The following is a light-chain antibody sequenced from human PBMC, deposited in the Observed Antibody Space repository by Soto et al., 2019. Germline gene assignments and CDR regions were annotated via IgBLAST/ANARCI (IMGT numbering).Light chain of an antibody. CDR2: GAS. V-gene: IGKV3-15*01. J-gene: IGKJ1*01. CDR1: QSVSSN. Sequence: EIVMTQSPATLSVSPGERATLSCRASQSVSSNLAWYQQKPGQAPRLLIYGASTRATGIPARFSGSGSGTDFTLTISSLQSEDFAVYYCQQYNNSPRTFGQAPKVDIK. CDR3: QQYNNSPRT.